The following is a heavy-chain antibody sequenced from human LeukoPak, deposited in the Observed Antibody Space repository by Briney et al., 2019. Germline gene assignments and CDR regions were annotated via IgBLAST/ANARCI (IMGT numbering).Heavy chain of an antibody. CDR3: VKDDAWPADRFHY. CDR1: GFRFSNSG. D-gene: IGHD5-12*01. CDR2: IGSGGDT. J-gene: IGHJ4*02. Sequence: GSLRLSCAASGFRFSNSGMSWVRQAPGKGLEWVSGIGSGGDTYYAASVKGRFTISRDNSKNTLYLQMKTLRAEDTAIYYCVKDDAWPADRFHYWGRGTLVTVSS. V-gene: IGHV3-23*01.